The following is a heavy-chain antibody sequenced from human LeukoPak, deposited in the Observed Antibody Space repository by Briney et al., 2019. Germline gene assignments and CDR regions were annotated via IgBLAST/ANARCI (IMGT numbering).Heavy chain of an antibody. CDR2: INHSGST. V-gene: IGHV4-34*01. Sequence: SETLSLTCAVYGGSFSGYYWSWIRQPPGKGLEWIGEINHSGSTNYNPSLKSRVTISVDTSKNQFSLKLSSVTAADTAVYYCARRSYGSGTNWFDPWGQGTLVTVSS. D-gene: IGHD3-10*01. CDR1: GGSFSGYY. J-gene: IGHJ5*02. CDR3: ARRSYGSGTNWFDP.